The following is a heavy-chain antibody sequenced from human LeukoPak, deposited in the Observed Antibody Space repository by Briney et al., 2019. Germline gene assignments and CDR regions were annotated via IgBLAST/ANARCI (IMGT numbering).Heavy chain of an antibody. CDR2: MSDDGIHT. CDR1: GFTFTTYA. CDR3: ARDNTMVRGAIIPYYFDY. J-gene: IGHJ4*02. Sequence: GRSLRLSCAASGFTFTTYALHWVRQAPGKGLERVAIMSDDGIHTYYTDSVKGRFSISRDNSNNTLSLQMNSLRPDDTAVYYCARDNTMVRGAIIPYYFDYWGQGILVTVSS. V-gene: IGHV3-30-3*01. D-gene: IGHD3-10*01.